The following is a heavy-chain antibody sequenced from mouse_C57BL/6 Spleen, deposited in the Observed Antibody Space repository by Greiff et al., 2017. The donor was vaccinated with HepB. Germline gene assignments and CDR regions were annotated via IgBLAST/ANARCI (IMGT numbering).Heavy chain of an antibody. J-gene: IGHJ4*01. CDR3: ARGVYDYDEDYAMDY. D-gene: IGHD2-4*01. Sequence: EVQGVESGPELVKPGASVKISCKASGYSFTGYYMHWVKQSHGNILDWIGYIYPYNGVSSYNQKFKGKATLTVDKSSSTAYMELRSLTSEDSAVYYCARGVYDYDEDYAMDYWGQGTSVTVSS. CDR2: IYPYNGVS. CDR1: GYSFTGYY. V-gene: IGHV1-31*01.